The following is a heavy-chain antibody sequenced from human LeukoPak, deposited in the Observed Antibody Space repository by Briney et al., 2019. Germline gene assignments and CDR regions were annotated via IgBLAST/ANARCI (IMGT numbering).Heavy chain of an antibody. CDR2: IYYSGIT. D-gene: IGHD3-3*01. V-gene: IGHV4-39*01. Sequence: SETLSLTCTVSGGSVSDSNYYWGWIRQPPGKAPEWIGVIYYSGITHYNPSLKGRVTLSVDTSKNQFSLKLSSATAANTAVHYFARLWSSFDGFDIWGQGTMVTVSS. CDR1: GGSVSDSNYY. CDR3: ARLWSSFDGFDI. J-gene: IGHJ3*02.